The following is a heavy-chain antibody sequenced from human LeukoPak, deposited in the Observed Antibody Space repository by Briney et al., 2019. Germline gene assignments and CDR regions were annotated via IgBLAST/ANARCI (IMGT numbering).Heavy chain of an antibody. Sequence: ASVKVSCKASGGTFSSYAISWVRQAPGQGLEWMGRIIPIFGTANYAQKLQGRVTITTDESTSTAYMELSSLRSEDTAVYYCARVPPPWLAYYFDYWGQGTLVTVSS. V-gene: IGHV1-69*05. CDR3: ARVPPPWLAYYFDY. CDR2: IIPIFGTA. CDR1: GGTFSSYA. D-gene: IGHD6-19*01. J-gene: IGHJ4*02.